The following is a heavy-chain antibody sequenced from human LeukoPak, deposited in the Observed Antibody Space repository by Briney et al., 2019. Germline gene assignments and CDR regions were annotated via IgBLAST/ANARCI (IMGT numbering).Heavy chain of an antibody. J-gene: IGHJ4*02. V-gene: IGHV5-51*01. CDR2: IYPGDSDT. Sequence: PGESLQISCKASGYSFIAYWIAWVRQMPGKGLEWMGSIYPGDSDTTYSPSFQGQVTISADKSISTAYLLWSSLKASDTAIYYCARPPSGYTYGPFDQWGQGTLVTVSS. CDR3: ARPPSGYTYGPFDQ. CDR1: GYSFIAYW. D-gene: IGHD5-18*01.